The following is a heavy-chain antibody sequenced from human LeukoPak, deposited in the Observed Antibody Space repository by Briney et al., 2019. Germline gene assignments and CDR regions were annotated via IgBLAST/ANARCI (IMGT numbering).Heavy chain of an antibody. CDR3: ARLDSSGYCFDY. Sequence: SVKVSCKASGGTFSSYAISWVRQAPGQGLEWMGGIIPIFGTANYAQKFQGRVTITTDESTSTAYMELSSLRSEDTAVYYCARLDSSGYCFDYWGQGTLVTVSS. V-gene: IGHV1-69*05. J-gene: IGHJ4*02. D-gene: IGHD3-22*01. CDR1: GGTFSSYA. CDR2: IIPIFGTA.